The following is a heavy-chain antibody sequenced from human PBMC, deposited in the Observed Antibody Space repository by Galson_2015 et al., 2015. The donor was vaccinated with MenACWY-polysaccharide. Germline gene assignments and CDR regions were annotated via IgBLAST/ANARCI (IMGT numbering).Heavy chain of an antibody. V-gene: IGHV4-34*01. J-gene: IGHJ3*02. CDR1: GGSFSGYY. CDR2: INHSGST. CDR3: ARGRYAYGWWGWAFDI. D-gene: IGHD2-8*02. Sequence: SETLSLTCAVYGGSFSGYYWSWIRQPPGKGLEWIGEINHSGSTNYNPSLKSRVTISVDTSKNQFSLKLSSVTAADTAVYYCARGRYAYGWWGWAFDIWGQGTMVTVSS.